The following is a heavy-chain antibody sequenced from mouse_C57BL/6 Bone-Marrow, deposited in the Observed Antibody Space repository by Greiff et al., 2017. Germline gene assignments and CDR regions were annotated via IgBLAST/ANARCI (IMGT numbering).Heavy chain of an antibody. CDR1: EYEFPSHD. V-gene: IGHV5-2*01. D-gene: IGHD2-4*01. CDR3: AIYYDYDGYYYAMDY. CDR2: INSDGGST. J-gene: IGHJ4*01. Sequence: EVMLVESGGGLVQPGESLKLSCESNEYEFPSHDMSWVRKTPEKRLELVAAINSDGGSTYYPDTMERRFIISRDNTKKTLYLQMSSLRSEDTALYYCAIYYDYDGYYYAMDYWGQGTSVTVSS.